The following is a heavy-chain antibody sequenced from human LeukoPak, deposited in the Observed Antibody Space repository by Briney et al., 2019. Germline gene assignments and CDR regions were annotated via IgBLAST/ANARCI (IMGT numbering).Heavy chain of an antibody. CDR3: ARDLPSGSYGD. D-gene: IGHD1-26*01. V-gene: IGHV3-48*04. Sequence: GGSLRLSCVASGFTFNMYPLHWVRQAPGKGLEWVSYISSSSSTIYYADSVKGRFTISRDNAKNSLYLQMNSLRAEDTAVYYCARDLPSGSYGDWGQGTLVTVSS. J-gene: IGHJ4*02. CDR1: GFTFNMYP. CDR2: ISSSSSTI.